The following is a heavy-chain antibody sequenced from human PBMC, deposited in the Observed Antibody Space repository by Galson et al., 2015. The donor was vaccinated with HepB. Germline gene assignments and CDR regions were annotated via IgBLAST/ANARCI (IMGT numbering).Heavy chain of an antibody. J-gene: IGHJ6*02. CDR2: ISYDGSKK. CDR3: AKVYCSGGTCYTEWVLYYYGMDV. CDR1: GFTFSTYG. V-gene: IGHV3-30*18. D-gene: IGHD2-15*01. Sequence: SLRLSCAASGFTFSTYGMHWVRQTPGKGLEWVAVISYDGSKKLYADSVKGRFTISRDNSKNMLYLQMNSLRVEDTAVYHCAKVYCSGGTCYTEWVLYYYGMDVWGQGTTVTVSS.